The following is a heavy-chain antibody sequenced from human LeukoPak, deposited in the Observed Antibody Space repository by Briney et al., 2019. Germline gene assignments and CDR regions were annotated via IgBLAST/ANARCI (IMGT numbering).Heavy chain of an antibody. J-gene: IGHJ4*02. D-gene: IGHD5-24*01. Sequence: PGGSLRLSCAASGFTFSSYEMNWVRQAPGKGLERVSYISSSGSTIYYADSVKGRFTISRDNAKNSLYLQMNSLRAEDTAVYYCARSGGWLQFHYWGQGTLVTVSS. CDR1: GFTFSSYE. V-gene: IGHV3-48*03. CDR3: ARSGGWLQFHY. CDR2: ISSSGSTI.